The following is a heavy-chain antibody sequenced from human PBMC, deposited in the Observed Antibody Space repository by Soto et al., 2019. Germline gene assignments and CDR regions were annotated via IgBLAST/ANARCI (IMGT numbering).Heavy chain of an antibody. CDR1: GGSISSRSYY. J-gene: IGHJ4*02. CDR2: IYYSGST. V-gene: IGHV4-39*01. Sequence: SETLSLTCTVSGGSISSRSYYWGWIRQPPGKGLEWIGSIYYSGSTYFNPSLNSRVTMSVDTSKSQFSLNLISVTAADTAVYYCARGQLPARFDFWGQGILVTVSS. CDR3: ARGQLPARFDF.